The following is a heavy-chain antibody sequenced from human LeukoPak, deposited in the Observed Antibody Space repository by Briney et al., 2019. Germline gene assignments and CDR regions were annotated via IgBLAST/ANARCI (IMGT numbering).Heavy chain of an antibody. CDR1: GFTFSSYG. CDR2: ISFDGSIE. V-gene: IGHV3-30*18. D-gene: IGHD6-19*01. J-gene: IGHJ3*01. CDR3: AKDSDIAVAGSDDALDV. Sequence: GGSLGLSCAASGFTFSSYGMHWVRQTPGKGLEWVALISFDGSIEYYVDSVKGRFTISRDNSKNTLFLQMNSLRPEDTAVYYCAKDSDIAVAGSDDALDVWGQGTMVTVSS.